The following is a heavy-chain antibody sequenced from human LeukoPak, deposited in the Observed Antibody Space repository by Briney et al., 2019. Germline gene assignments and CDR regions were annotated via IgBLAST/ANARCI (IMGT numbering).Heavy chain of an antibody. CDR1: GGSISSGGYY. CDR3: ARSKWANFDY. D-gene: IGHD2-8*01. J-gene: IGHJ4*02. V-gene: IGHV4-30-4*01. CDR2: IYYSGST. Sequence: PSETLSLTCTVSGGSISSGGYYWSWIRQHPGKGLEWIGYIYYSGSTYYNPSLKSRVTISVDTSKNQFSLKLSSVTAADTAVYYCARSKWANFDYWGQGTLVTVSS.